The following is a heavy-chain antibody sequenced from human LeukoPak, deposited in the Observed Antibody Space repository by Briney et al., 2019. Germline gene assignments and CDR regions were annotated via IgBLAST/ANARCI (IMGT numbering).Heavy chain of an antibody. CDR2: ISWNSGSI. CDR3: AKDLGPGSMATSPGFDY. V-gene: IGHV3-9*01. D-gene: IGHD5-24*01. CDR1: GFTFDDYA. Sequence: PGGSLRLSCAASGFTFDDYAMHWVRQAPGKGLEWVSGISWNSGSIGYADSVKGRFTISRDNAKTSLYLQMNSLRAEDTALYYCAKDLGPGSMATSPGFDYWGQGTLVTVPS. J-gene: IGHJ4*02.